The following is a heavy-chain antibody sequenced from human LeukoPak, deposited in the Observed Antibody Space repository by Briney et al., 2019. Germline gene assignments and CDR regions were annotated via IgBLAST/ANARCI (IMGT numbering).Heavy chain of an antibody. J-gene: IGHJ4*02. CDR3: ARAAYDSSGYLTL. CDR1: GFTFSSYG. V-gene: IGHV3-33*01. Sequence: PGGSLRLSCAASGFTFSSYGMHWVRQAPGKGLEWMAVIWYDGTNKYYADSVKGRFTIPRDSSKNTLYLQMNSLRAEDTAVYYCARAAYDSSGYLTLWGQGTLVTVSS. CDR2: IWYDGTNK. D-gene: IGHD3-22*01.